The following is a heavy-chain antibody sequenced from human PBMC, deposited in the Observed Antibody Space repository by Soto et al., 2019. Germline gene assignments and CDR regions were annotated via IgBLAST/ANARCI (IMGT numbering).Heavy chain of an antibody. CDR2: ISRGGGNI. CDR3: ARDDSGWDY. Sequence: EVQLVESGGGLVQPGGSLRLSCAASGFTFSSYEMNWVRQAPGKGLEWVSYISRGGGNIYYADSVKGRFTISRDNAKNSLYLQMNSLRAEDTAVYYCARDDSGWDYWGQGTLVTVSS. CDR1: GFTFSSYE. V-gene: IGHV3-48*03. D-gene: IGHD5-12*01. J-gene: IGHJ4*02.